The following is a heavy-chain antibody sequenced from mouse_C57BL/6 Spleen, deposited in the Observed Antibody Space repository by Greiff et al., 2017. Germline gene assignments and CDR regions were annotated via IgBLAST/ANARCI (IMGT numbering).Heavy chain of an antibody. CDR3: ARPYYGSSPYAMDY. V-gene: IGHV1-85*01. J-gene: IGHJ4*01. CDR1: GYTFTSYD. Sequence: QVQLQQSGPELVKPGASVKLSCKASGYTFTSYDINWVKQRPGQGLEWIGWIYPRDGSTKYNEKFKGKATFTVDTSSSTAYMELHSLTSEDSAVYCCARPYYGSSPYAMDYWGQGTSVTVSS. D-gene: IGHD1-1*01. CDR2: IYPRDGST.